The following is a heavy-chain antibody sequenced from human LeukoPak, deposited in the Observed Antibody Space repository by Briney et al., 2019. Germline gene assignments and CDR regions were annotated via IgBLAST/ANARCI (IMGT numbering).Heavy chain of an antibody. J-gene: IGHJ3*02. Sequence: ASVKVSCQASGYTFTSYGISWVRQAPGQGLEWMGRISAYNGNTNYAQKLQGRVTMTTDTSTSTAYMELRSLRSDDTAVYYCARCGDSSGYYSLADAFDIWGQGTMVTVSS. V-gene: IGHV1-18*01. CDR2: ISAYNGNT. D-gene: IGHD3-22*01. CDR3: ARCGDSSGYYSLADAFDI. CDR1: GYTFTSYG.